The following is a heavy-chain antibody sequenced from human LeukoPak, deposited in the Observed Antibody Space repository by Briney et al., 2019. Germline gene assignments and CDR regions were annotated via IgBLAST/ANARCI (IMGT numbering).Heavy chain of an antibody. V-gene: IGHV3-30*18. CDR2: ISHDGSNN. Sequence: GGSLRLSCAASGFTFSNYGMHWVRQAPGKGLEWVVVISHDGSNNNYADSVKGRFTISRDNSKNTLYLQMNSLRAEDTAVYYCAKEPLWFGGWDYWGQGTLVTVSS. J-gene: IGHJ4*02. CDR3: AKEPLWFGGWDY. CDR1: GFTFSNYG. D-gene: IGHD3-10*01.